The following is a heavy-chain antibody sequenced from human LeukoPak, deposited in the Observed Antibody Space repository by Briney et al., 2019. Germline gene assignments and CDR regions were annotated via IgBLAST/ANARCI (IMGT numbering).Heavy chain of an antibody. Sequence: GESLKISCKGSGYSFTSYWIGWVRQMPGKGLEWMGIIYPGDSDTRYSPSFQGQVTISADKSISTAYLQWSSLKASDTAMYYCARQQTTVVTRSAFDIWGQGTMVTVSS. CDR1: GYSFTSYW. D-gene: IGHD4-23*01. J-gene: IGHJ3*02. CDR3: ARQQTTVVTRSAFDI. V-gene: IGHV5-51*01. CDR2: IYPGDSDT.